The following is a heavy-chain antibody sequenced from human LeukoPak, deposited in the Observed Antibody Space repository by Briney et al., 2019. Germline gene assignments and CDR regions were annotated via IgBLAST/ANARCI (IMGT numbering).Heavy chain of an antibody. Sequence: PGGSLRLSCAASGFTFSSYSMNWVRQAPGKGLEWVSSISSSSSYIYYADSVNGRFTISRDNAKNSLYLQMNSLRAEDTAVYYCAREPYSYAQGWGQGTLVTVSS. J-gene: IGHJ4*02. CDR3: AREPYSYAQG. D-gene: IGHD5-18*01. CDR2: ISSSSSYI. CDR1: GFTFSSYS. V-gene: IGHV3-21*01.